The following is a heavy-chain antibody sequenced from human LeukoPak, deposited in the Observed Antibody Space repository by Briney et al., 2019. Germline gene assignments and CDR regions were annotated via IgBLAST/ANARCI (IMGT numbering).Heavy chain of an antibody. D-gene: IGHD2-21*02. CDR3: ARGIVVVTRGEDY. Sequence: GASVKVSCKASGYTFTGYYIHWVRQAPGQGFEWMGWINPNSGGTNYAQKFQGRVTMTRDTSISTVYMELSRLRSDDTAVYYCARGIVVVTRGEDYWGQGTLVTVSS. J-gene: IGHJ4*02. CDR2: INPNSGGT. V-gene: IGHV1-2*02. CDR1: GYTFTGYY.